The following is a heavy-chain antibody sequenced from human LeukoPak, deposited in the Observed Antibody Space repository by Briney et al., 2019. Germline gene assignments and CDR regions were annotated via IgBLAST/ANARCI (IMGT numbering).Heavy chain of an antibody. Sequence: SETLSLTCAVSGVPFSNYYWSWVRQSPRQGLEWIGEINRSGYTNYNPSLKSRVTMTIDTSKNQFSLILTSVTVADAGVYYCTRAVAGHPDWGQGTLVTVSS. CDR3: TRAVAGHPD. CDR2: INRSGYT. V-gene: IGHV4-34*01. D-gene: IGHD6-19*01. CDR1: GVPFSNYY. J-gene: IGHJ4*02.